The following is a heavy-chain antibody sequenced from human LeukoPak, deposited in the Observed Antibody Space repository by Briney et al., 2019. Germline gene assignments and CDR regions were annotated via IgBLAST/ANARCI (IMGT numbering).Heavy chain of an antibody. CDR1: GGSLNNYY. CDR3: ARDQLGSGWHSSAY. V-gene: IGHV4-59*01. CDR2: ISDIVRT. J-gene: IGHJ4*02. D-gene: IGHD6-19*01. Sequence: SETLSLTCTVSGGSLNNYYWSWVRQPPGEGLEWIGDISDIVRTNYNPSLKSRVTISVDTFKNQSSLKLTSVTAADTAVYYCARDQLGSGWHSSAYWGQGTLVTVSS.